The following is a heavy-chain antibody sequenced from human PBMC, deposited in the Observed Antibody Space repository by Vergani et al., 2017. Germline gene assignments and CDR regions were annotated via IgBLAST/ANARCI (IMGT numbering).Heavy chain of an antibody. Sequence: QVQLQESGPGLVKPSETLSLTCTVSGGSISSYYWSWIRQPPGKGLEWIGYIYYSGSTNYNPSLKSRVTISVDTSKNQFSLKLSSVTAADTAVYYCARDLFTGTTDAFDIWGQGTMVTVSS. CDR2: IYYSGST. J-gene: IGHJ3*02. CDR3: ARDLFTGTTDAFDI. CDR1: GGSISSYY. V-gene: IGHV4-59*01. D-gene: IGHD1-7*01.